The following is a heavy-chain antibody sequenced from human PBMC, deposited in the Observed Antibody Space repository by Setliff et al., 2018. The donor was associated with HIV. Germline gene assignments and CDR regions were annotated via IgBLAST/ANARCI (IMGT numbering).Heavy chain of an antibody. D-gene: IGHD6-13*01. Sequence: KASETLSLTCTVSGGSISSGGYYWNWIRQHPGKGLEWIGYIYYSGNTYYNPSLKSRITISLDTSKNQFPLKLSSVTAADTAVYYCARGIAAAGGYFDYWGPGTLVTVSS. V-gene: IGHV4-31*03. CDR2: IYYSGNT. J-gene: IGHJ4*02. CDR1: GGSISSGGYY. CDR3: ARGIAAAGGYFDY.